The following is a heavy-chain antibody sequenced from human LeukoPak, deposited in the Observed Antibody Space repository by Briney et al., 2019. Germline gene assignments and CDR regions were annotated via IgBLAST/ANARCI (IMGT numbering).Heavy chain of an antibody. D-gene: IGHD6-13*01. V-gene: IGHV1-2*02. Sequence: GASVKVSCKASGYTFTGYYMHWVRQAPGQGLEWMGWINPNSGGTNYAQKFQGRVTMTRDTSISTAYMGLGRLRSDDTAVYYCARERVRQQLVYYYYYGMDVWGQGTTVTVSS. CDR2: INPNSGGT. CDR1: GYTFTGYY. J-gene: IGHJ6*02. CDR3: ARERVRQQLVYYYYYGMDV.